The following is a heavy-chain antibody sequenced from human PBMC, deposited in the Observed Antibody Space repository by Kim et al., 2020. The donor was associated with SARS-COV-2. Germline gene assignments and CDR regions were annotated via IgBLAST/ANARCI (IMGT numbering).Heavy chain of an antibody. J-gene: IGHJ3*02. Sequence: GGSLRLSCAASGFTFSDYYMSWIRQAPGKGLEWVSYISSSGSTIYYADSVKGRFTISRDNAKNSLYLQMNSLRAEDTAVYYCARNGAIWFAKLSAFDIWGQGTMVTVSS. V-gene: IGHV3-11*01. CDR3: ARNGAIWFAKLSAFDI. D-gene: IGHD3-10*01. CDR2: ISSSGSTI. CDR1: GFTFSDYY.